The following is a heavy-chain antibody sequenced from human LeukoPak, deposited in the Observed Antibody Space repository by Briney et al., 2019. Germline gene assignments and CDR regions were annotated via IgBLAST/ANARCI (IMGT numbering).Heavy chain of an antibody. CDR1: GFTFSTYA. CDR3: AKDLVGPYDSSGSVY. CDR2: ISGSGGST. V-gene: IGHV3-23*01. J-gene: IGHJ4*02. Sequence: PGGSLRLSCTASGFTFSTYAMSWVRQAPGKGLEWVSAISGSGGSTYYADSVKGRFTISRDNSKNTLYLQMNSLRAEDTAVYYCAKDLVGPYDSSGSVYWGQGTLVTVSS. D-gene: IGHD3-22*01.